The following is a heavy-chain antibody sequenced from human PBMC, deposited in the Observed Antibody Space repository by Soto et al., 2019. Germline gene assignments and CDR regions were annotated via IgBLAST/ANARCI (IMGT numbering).Heavy chain of an antibody. CDR3: ARERAYDYVWGSYRHYYYYYGMDV. Sequence: GGSLRLSCAASGFTFSDYYMSWIRQAPGKGLEWVSYISSSGSTIYYADSVKGRFTISRDNAKNSLYLQMNSLRAEDTAVYYCARERAYDYVWGSYRHYYYYYGMDVWGQGTTVTVSS. CDR2: ISSSGSTI. V-gene: IGHV3-11*01. CDR1: GFTFSDYY. D-gene: IGHD3-16*02. J-gene: IGHJ6*02.